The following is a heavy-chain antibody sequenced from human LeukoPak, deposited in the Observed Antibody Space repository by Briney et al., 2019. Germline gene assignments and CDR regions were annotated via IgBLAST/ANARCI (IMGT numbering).Heavy chain of an antibody. CDR1: GLTFSDSA. D-gene: IGHD1-26*01. V-gene: IGHV3-73*01. J-gene: IGHJ4*02. Sequence: GGSLKLSCAASGLTFSDSAIHWVRQASGKGLEWVGRIRSKPQSYATAYDESLKGRFTISRDDSKNTAYLQMSSLKIEDTAVYYCTRVGPSTVVDYWGQGTQVTVSS. CDR3: TRVGPSTVVDY. CDR2: IRSKPQSYAT.